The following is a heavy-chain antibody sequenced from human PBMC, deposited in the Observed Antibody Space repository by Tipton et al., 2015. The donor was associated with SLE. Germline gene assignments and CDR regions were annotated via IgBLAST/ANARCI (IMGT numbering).Heavy chain of an antibody. V-gene: IGHV4-39*07. CDR2: ISYSGST. Sequence: TLSLTCTVSGGSISSSSYYWGWIRQPPGKGLEWIVSISYSGSTYYNPSLKSRVTISVDTSKNQFSLKLSSVTAADTAVYYCARQNYDSSGYPGAVDYWGQGTLVTVSS. CDR3: ARQNYDSSGYPGAVDY. J-gene: IGHJ4*02. CDR1: GGSISSSSYY. D-gene: IGHD3-22*01.